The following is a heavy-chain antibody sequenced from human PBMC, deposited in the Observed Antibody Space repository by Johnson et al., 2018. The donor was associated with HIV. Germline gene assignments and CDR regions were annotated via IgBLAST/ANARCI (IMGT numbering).Heavy chain of an antibody. D-gene: IGHD6-13*01. Sequence: QMQLVESGGGVVQPGRSLRLSCAASGFTFSSYGMHWVRQAPGKGLEWVAVISYDGSNKYYADSVKGRFTISRDNSKNTLYLQMNSLRAEDTAVYYCARRKIAAAGRDAFDIWGQGTMVTVSS. CDR2: ISYDGSNK. CDR1: GFTFSSYG. J-gene: IGHJ3*02. V-gene: IGHV3-30*19. CDR3: ARRKIAAAGRDAFDI.